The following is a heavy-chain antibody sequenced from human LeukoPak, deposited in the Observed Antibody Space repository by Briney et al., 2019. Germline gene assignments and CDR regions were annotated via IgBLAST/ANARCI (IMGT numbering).Heavy chain of an antibody. Sequence: GGSLRLSCAASGFTFSSYAMSWVRQAPGKGLEWVSGISGSGDNTYYADSLKGRFTISRDNSKNTLYLQMNSLRAEDTAVYYCARVPAGFHYDSSGTWGQGTLVTVSS. CDR3: ARVPAGFHYDSSGT. CDR2: ISGSGDNT. CDR1: GFTFSSYA. D-gene: IGHD3-22*01. V-gene: IGHV3-23*01. J-gene: IGHJ4*02.